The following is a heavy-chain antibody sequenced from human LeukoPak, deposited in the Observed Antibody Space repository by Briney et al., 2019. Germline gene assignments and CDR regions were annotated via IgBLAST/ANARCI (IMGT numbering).Heavy chain of an antibody. CDR2: IGPYHIHT. J-gene: IGHJ5*02. Sequence: GASETVSCTAFGYTFTTYGYNWVRQAPAPGLEWMGLIGPYHIHTHNAHKDQGRVTMTTDTSTSTAYMELRSLRSDDTAVYYCARTRDCSKTNCYVMDPWGQGTLVTVSS. CDR1: GYTFTTYG. D-gene: IGHD2-2*01. CDR3: ARTRDCSKTNCYVMDP. V-gene: IGHV1-18*04.